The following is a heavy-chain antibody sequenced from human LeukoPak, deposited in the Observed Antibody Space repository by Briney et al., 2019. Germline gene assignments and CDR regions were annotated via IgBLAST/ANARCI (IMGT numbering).Heavy chain of an antibody. V-gene: IGHV3-23*01. CDR1: GFTFSISA. CDR2: ISDNNTP. Sequence: GGSLRLSCAASGFTFSISAMTWVRQAPGKGLEWVSGISDNNTPYYADSVKGRFTISRDNSKSTLYLQISSLRAEDTAVYYCAKFHPRDGYIYDYLDYWAPGTLVTVSS. CDR3: AKFHPRDGYIYDYLDY. J-gene: IGHJ4*02. D-gene: IGHD5-24*01.